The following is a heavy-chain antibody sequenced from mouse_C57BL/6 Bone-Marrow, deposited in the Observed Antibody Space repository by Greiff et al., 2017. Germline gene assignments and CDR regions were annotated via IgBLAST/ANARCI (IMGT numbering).Heavy chain of an antibody. Sequence: EVQLQQSGAELVRPGASVKLSCTASGFNIKDYYMHWVKQRPEQGLEWIGRIDPEDGDTEYAPKFQGKATMTADTSSNTAYLQLSSLTSEDTAVYYCTTAAFYGSSPSYFDYWGQGTTLTGSS. D-gene: IGHD1-1*01. CDR3: TTAAFYGSSPSYFDY. CDR1: GFNIKDYY. J-gene: IGHJ2*01. CDR2: IDPEDGDT. V-gene: IGHV14-1*01.